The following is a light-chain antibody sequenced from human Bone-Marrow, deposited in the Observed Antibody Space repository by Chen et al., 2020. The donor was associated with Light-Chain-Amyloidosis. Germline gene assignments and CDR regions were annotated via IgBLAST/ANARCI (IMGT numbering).Light chain of an antibody. CDR3: AAWDDSLNGWV. Sequence: QSVLTQPPSASGTPGQRVTISCSGSSSNIGSNTVNWYQQLPGTAPKLLIYSNNQRPSGVPARFSGSKSGTSASLALSGLQSEDEADYYCAAWDDSLNGWVFGGGTKLTVL. V-gene: IGLV1-44*01. CDR1: SSNIGSNT. CDR2: SNN. J-gene: IGLJ3*02.